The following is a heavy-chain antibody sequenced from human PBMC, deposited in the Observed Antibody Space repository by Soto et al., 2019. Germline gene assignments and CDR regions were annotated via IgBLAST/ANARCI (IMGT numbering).Heavy chain of an antibody. CDR3: ARAIGIAARPDYYYGMDV. J-gene: IGHJ6*02. D-gene: IGHD6-6*01. V-gene: IGHV1-69*13. CDR1: GGTFSSYA. CDR2: IIPIFGTA. Sequence: GASVKVSCKASGGTFSSYAISWVRQAPGQGLEWMGGIIPIFGTANYAQKFQGRVTITADESTSTAYMELSSLRSEDTAVYYCARAIGIAARPDYYYGMDVWGQGTTVTVS.